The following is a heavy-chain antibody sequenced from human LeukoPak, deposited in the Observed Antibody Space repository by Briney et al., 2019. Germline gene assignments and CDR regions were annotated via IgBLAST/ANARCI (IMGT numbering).Heavy chain of an antibody. Sequence: GGSLRLSCAASGFTFSSYSMNWVRQAPGKGLEWVSSISSRSSYIYYTDSVKGRFTISRDNAKNSLHLQMNSLRAEDTALYYCARGSTGGYSGYDATRKYFDYWGQGTLVTVPS. CDR1: GFTFSSYS. D-gene: IGHD5-12*01. CDR3: ARGSTGGYSGYDATRKYFDY. CDR2: ISSRSSYI. V-gene: IGHV3-21*01. J-gene: IGHJ4*02.